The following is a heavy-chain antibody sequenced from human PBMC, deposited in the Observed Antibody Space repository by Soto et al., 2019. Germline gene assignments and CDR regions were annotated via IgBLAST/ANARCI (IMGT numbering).Heavy chain of an antibody. D-gene: IGHD1-26*01. V-gene: IGHV4-31*03. CDR2: IFYSGSF. CDR1: GGSISGGTSY. CDR3: AKDYLSGSYRLRTDGMDV. J-gene: IGHJ6*02. Sequence: PSETLSLTCTVSGGSISGGTSYWSWIRQRPGKGLEWIGYIFYSGSFYYTPSLRGRVMILADTSKNQFTLRLSSVTAADTAVYYCAKDYLSGSYRLRTDGMDVWGQGTTVTVSS.